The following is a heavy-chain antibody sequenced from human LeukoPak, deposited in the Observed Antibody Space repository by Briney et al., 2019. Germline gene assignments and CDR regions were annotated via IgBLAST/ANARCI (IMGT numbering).Heavy chain of an antibody. J-gene: IGHJ4*02. CDR1: GGSISSYY. V-gene: IGHV4-59*01. CDR3: ARGGYCSGGSCYLVDY. CDR2: VYYSGST. Sequence: SETLSLTCTVSGGSISSYYWSWIRQPPGKGLEWIGYVYYSGSTNYNPSLKSRVTILVDTSKNQFSLKLSSVTAADTAVYYCARGGYCSGGSCYLVDYWGQGTLVTVSS. D-gene: IGHD2-15*01.